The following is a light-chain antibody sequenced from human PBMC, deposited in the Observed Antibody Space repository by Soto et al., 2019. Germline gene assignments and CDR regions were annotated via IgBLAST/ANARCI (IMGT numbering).Light chain of an antibody. V-gene: IGLV2-14*01. CDR2: EVS. J-gene: IGLJ2*01. Sequence: QSVLTQPVSLSGSPGQSITISCSGTSSDVGAYNFVSWYQQHPGKAPKLIISEVSDRPSGLSNRFSGSKSGNVASLTISGLQPEDEAYYYCSSYTSISTQVFGGGTKVTVL. CDR1: SSDVGAYNF. CDR3: SSYTSISTQV.